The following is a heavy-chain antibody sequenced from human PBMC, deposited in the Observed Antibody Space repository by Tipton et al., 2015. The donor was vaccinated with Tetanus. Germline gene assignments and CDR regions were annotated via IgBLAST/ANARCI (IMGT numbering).Heavy chain of an antibody. D-gene: IGHD2-21*01. Sequence: TLSLTCTVSGGSISSYYWTWIRQSPGKGLEWIGYIYYGGSSNYNPSLRSRVTLSVDSSKNHISLKLTSVTAADTAVYYCARGDGDFGPDHWGQGTLVTVSS. V-gene: IGHV4-59*01. CDR3: ARGDGDFGPDH. CDR2: IYYGGSS. CDR1: GGSISSYY. J-gene: IGHJ4*02.